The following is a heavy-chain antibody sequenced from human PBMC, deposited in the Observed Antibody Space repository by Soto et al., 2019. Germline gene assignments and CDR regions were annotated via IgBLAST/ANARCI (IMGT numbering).Heavy chain of an antibody. CDR1: GFSLSTSGVG. D-gene: IGHD6-19*01. CDR3: AHSPRGWYRRVLPVNWFAP. Sequence: GSGPTLVNPTQTLTLTCTFSGFSLSTSGVGVGWIRQPPGKALEWLALIYWDDDKRYSPSLKSRLTITKDTSKNQVVLTMTNMDPVDTATYHFAHSPRGWYRRVLPVNWFAPWGQGTLVTVSS. CDR2: IYWDDDK. V-gene: IGHV2-5*02. J-gene: IGHJ5*02.